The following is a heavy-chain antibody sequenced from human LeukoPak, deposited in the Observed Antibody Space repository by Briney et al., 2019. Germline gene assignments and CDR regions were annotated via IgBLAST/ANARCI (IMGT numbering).Heavy chain of an antibody. Sequence: PGESLRLSCAASGFTFNSYSMNWVRQAPGKGLEWVSSITTSSGHINYRDSVKGRFTISRDNAKNSLYLQMNSLRAEDTAVYYCAKPLHSGWYYFDYWGQGTLVTVSS. CDR2: ITTSSGHI. CDR1: GFTFNSYS. J-gene: IGHJ4*02. D-gene: IGHD6-19*01. CDR3: AKPLHSGWYYFDY. V-gene: IGHV3-21*04.